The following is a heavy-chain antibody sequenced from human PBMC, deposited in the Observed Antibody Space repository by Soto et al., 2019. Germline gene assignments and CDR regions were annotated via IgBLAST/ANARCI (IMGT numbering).Heavy chain of an antibody. CDR1: GGTFSSYA. CDR2: IIPIFGTA. Sequence: SVKVSCKASGGTFSSYAISWVRQAPGQGLEWMGGIIPIFGTANYAQKFQGRVTITADESTSTAYMELSSLRSEDTAVYYCARDLYYYDSSGYYSDAFDIWGQGTMVTVSS. J-gene: IGHJ3*02. V-gene: IGHV1-69*13. CDR3: ARDLYYYDSSGYYSDAFDI. D-gene: IGHD3-22*01.